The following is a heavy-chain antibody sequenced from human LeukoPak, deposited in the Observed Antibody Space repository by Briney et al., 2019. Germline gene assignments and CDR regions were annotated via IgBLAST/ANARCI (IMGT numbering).Heavy chain of an antibody. J-gene: IGHJ6*02. CDR1: GGSISSYY. CDR2: IYYSGNT. V-gene: IGHV4-59*01. CDR3: ARANIVVVPGIMSSRRYYYNGMDV. Sequence: PSETLSLTCTVSGGSISSYYWSWIRQPPGKGLEWIGYIYYSGNTNYNPSLKSRVTILVDMSKNQFSLKLSSVTAADTAVYYCARANIVVVPGIMSSRRYYYNGMDVWGQGTTVTVSS. D-gene: IGHD2-2*01.